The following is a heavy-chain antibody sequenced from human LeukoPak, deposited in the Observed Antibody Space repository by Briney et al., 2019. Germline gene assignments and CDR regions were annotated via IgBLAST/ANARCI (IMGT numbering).Heavy chain of an antibody. J-gene: IGHJ4*02. CDR1: GYSISSGYF. Sequence: SETLSLTCTVSGYSISSGYFWGWIRQPPGKGLEWIATIYHSGSTYYNPSLKSRVTISLDTSKNQFSLKLTSVTAADTAVYYCARDSFGYDYWVQGTLVTISS. D-gene: IGHD3-22*01. CDR2: IYHSGST. V-gene: IGHV4-38-2*02. CDR3: ARDSFGYDY.